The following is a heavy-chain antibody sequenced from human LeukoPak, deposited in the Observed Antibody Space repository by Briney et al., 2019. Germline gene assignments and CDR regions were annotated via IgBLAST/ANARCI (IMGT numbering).Heavy chain of an antibody. CDR3: ARVDSSSWTYY. D-gene: IGHD6-13*01. CDR2: ISSSSSYI. CDR1: RFTFNSYS. V-gene: IGHV3-21*01. Sequence: GGSLRLSCAASRFTFNSYSMNWVRQAPGKGLVGVSSISSSSSYIYYADSVKGRFTISRDNAKNSLYLQMNSLRAEDTAVYYCARVDSSSWTYYWGQGTLVTVSS. J-gene: IGHJ4*02.